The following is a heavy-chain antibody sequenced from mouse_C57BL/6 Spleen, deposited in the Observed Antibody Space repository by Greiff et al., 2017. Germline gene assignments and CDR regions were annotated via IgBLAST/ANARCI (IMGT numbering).Heavy chain of an antibody. CDR2: INYDGSST. D-gene: IGHD2-4*01. CDR3: ARVAYYDYEGWYFDV. V-gene: IGHV5-16*01. CDR1: GFTFSDYY. Sequence: EVMLVESEGGLVQPGSSMKLSCTASGFTFSDYYMAWVRQVPEKGLEWVANINYDGSSTYYLDSLKSRFIISRDNAKNILYLQMSSLKSEDTATYYCARVAYYDYEGWYFDVWGTGTTVTVSS. J-gene: IGHJ1*03.